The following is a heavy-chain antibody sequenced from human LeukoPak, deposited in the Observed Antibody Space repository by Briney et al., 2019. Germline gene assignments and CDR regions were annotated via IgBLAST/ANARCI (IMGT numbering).Heavy chain of an antibody. D-gene: IGHD5-18*01. V-gene: IGHV4-39*07. J-gene: IGHJ6*03. CDR1: GGSISSSSYY. CDR2: IYYSGST. CDR3: ARGIQLWLQDYYYMDV. Sequence: PSETLSLTCTVSGGSISSSSYYWGWIRQPPGKGLEWIGSIYYSGSTYYNPSLKSRVTISVDTSKNQFSLKLSSVTAADTAVYYCARGIQLWLQDYYYMDVWGKGTTVTVSS.